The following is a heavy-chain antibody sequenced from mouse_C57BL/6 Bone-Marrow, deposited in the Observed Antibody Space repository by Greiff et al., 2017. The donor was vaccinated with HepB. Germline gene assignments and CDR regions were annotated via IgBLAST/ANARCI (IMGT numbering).Heavy chain of an antibody. CDR2: IDPENGDT. CDR1: GFNIKDDY. V-gene: IGHV14-4*01. J-gene: IGHJ1*03. D-gene: IGHD1-1*01. Sequence: VQLQQSGAELVRPGASVKLSCTASGFNIKDDYMHWVKQRPEQGLEWIGWIDPENGDTEYASKFQGKATITADTSSNTAYLQLSSLTSEDTAVYYCTTYGSSSCYFDVWGTGTTVTVSS. CDR3: TTYGSSSCYFDV.